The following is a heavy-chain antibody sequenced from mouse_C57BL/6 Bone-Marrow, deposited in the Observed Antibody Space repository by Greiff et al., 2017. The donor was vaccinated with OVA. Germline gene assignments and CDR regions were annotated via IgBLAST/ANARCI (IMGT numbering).Heavy chain of an antibody. CDR3: ARHERDGNYLFAY. CDR1: GYTFTEYT. CDR2: FYPGSGSI. D-gene: IGHD2-1*01. Sequence: VKLMESGAELVKPGASVKLSCKASGYTFTEYTIHWVKQRSGQGLEWIGWFYPGSGSIKYNEKFKDKATLTADKSSSTVYMKLSRLTSEDTAIYFCARHERDGNYLFAYWGPGTLVTVSA. V-gene: IGHV1-62-2*01. J-gene: IGHJ3*01.